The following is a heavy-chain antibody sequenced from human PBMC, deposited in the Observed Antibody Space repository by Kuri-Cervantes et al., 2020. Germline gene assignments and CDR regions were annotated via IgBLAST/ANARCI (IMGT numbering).Heavy chain of an antibody. CDR3: ARDWYRRDYMDV. D-gene: IGHD1-1*01. J-gene: IGHJ6*03. CDR2: ISYDGSNK. V-gene: IGHV3-30*03. Sequence: GESLKISCAASGFTFSSYSMNWVRQAPGKGLEWVAVISYDGSNKYYADSVKGRFTISRDNSKNTLYLQMNSLRAEDTAVYYCARDWYRRDYMDVWGKGTTVTDSS. CDR1: GFTFSSYS.